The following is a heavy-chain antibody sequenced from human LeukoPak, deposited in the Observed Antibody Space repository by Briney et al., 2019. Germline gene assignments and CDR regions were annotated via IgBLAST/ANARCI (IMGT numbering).Heavy chain of an antibody. V-gene: IGHV4-59*01. Sequence: SETLSLTCTVSGGSIRSYFWSWLRQPPGKGLEWIGYIWDTEITDYNPSLKSRVTISLDTSKNHFSLKLRSVTAADTALYFCARGLVLATDDTFDIWGQGTLVTVSS. CDR2: IWDTEIT. D-gene: IGHD5-12*01. CDR3: ARGLVLATDDTFDI. CDR1: GGSIRSYF. J-gene: IGHJ3*02.